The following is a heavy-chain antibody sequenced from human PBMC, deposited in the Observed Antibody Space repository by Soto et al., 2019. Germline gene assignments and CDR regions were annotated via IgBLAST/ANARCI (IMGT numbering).Heavy chain of an antibody. CDR3: ARDGSRHIVGRNLGVCRY. CDR1: GFTFSSYS. V-gene: IGHV3-21*01. CDR2: ISSSSSYI. J-gene: IGHJ4*02. D-gene: IGHD2-15*01. Sequence: EVQLVESGGGLVKPGGSLRLSCAASGFTFSSYSMNWVRQAPGKGLEWVSTISSSSSYIYYADSVKGRFTISRDNAKNSLYLQMNCLRAEDTAVYYCARDGSRHIVGRNLGVCRYWGQGTLVTVSS.